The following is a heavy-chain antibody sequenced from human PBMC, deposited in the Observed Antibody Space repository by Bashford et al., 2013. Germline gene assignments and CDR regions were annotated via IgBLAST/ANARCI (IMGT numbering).Heavy chain of an antibody. CDR1: VGPFSGYY. Sequence: SSETLSLTCAVYVGPFSGYYWSWIRQPPRKGLEWIGEINHSGSTNYNPSLKSRVTISVDTSKNQFSLKLSSVTAADTAVYYCARVPLNYDFWSGYYGMDVWGQGTTVTVSS. V-gene: IGHV4-34*01. J-gene: IGHJ6*02. D-gene: IGHD3-3*01. CDR3: ARVPLNYDFWSGYYGMDV. CDR2: INHSGST.